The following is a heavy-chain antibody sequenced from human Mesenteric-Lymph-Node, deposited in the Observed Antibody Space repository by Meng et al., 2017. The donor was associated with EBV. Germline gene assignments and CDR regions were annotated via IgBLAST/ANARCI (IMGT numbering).Heavy chain of an antibody. J-gene: IGHJ5*02. CDR1: GFYLSTSGVG. Sequence: QITLKESGPTLVKPNQTLTLTCTFSGFYLSTSGVGVGWFRQPPGKALEWLALIYWDDDKRYSPSLKSRLTITKDTSKNQVVLTMTNMDPVDTATYYCAHSGVVAQFDPWGQGTLVTVSS. CDR2: IYWDDDK. CDR3: AHSGVVAQFDP. D-gene: IGHD2-15*01. V-gene: IGHV2-5*02.